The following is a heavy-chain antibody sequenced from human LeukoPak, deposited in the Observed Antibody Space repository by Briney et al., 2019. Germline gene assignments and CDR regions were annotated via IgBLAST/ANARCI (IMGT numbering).Heavy chain of an antibody. Sequence: GGSLRLSCTASGFTFGDYAMSWVRQAPGKGLEWVAFIRYDGSNKYYADSVKGRFTISRDNSKNTLYLQMNNLRAEDTAVYYCAKGGLQYNWFGPWGQGTLVTVSS. CDR1: GFTFGDYA. CDR2: IRYDGSNK. D-gene: IGHD4-11*01. CDR3: AKGGLQYNWFGP. J-gene: IGHJ5*02. V-gene: IGHV3-30*02.